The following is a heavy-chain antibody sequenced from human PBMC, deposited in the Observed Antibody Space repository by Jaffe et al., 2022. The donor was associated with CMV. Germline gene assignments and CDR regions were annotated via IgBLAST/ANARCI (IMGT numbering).Heavy chain of an antibody. J-gene: IGHJ4*02. D-gene: IGHD3-9*01. CDR3: ARAPYHDLLTGMPFDS. CDR2: IILSLRTV. V-gene: IGHV1-69*11. CDR1: GGTLNNYA. Sequence: QVQLVQSGAEVKKPGSSVKVSCKSSGGTLNNYAVTWVRQAPGQGLEWMGMIILSLRTVNYAQHFEGRVTITADDLTNTAYMELSSLTSDDTAVYYCARAPYHDLLTGMPFDSWGQGTLVTVSS.